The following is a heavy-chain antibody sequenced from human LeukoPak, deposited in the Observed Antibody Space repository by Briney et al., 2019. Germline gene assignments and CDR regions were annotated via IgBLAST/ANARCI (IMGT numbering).Heavy chain of an antibody. CDR1: GFTFSSYE. CDR2: ISSSGSTI. J-gene: IGHJ4*02. D-gene: IGHD5-18*01. V-gene: IGHV3-48*03. Sequence: GGSLRLSCAASGFTFSSYEMNWVRQAPGKGLEWVLYISSSGSTIYYADSVKGRFTISRDNAKNSLYLQMNSLRTEDTAVYYCARDRRGYSYGRYFDYWGQGTLVTVSS. CDR3: ARDRRGYSYGRYFDY.